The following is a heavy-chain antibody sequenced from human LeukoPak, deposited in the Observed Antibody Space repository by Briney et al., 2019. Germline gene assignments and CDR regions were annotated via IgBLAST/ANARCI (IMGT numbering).Heavy chain of an antibody. CDR1: GYTFTSYG. Sequence: GASVKVSCKASGYTFTSYGISWVRQAPGQGLEGMGWISAYNGNTNYAQKLQGRVTMTTDTSTSTAYMELRSLRSDDTAVYYCARDRIAVAALLIFDPWGQGTLVTVSS. J-gene: IGHJ5*02. CDR2: ISAYNGNT. V-gene: IGHV1-18*01. CDR3: ARDRIAVAALLIFDP. D-gene: IGHD6-19*01.